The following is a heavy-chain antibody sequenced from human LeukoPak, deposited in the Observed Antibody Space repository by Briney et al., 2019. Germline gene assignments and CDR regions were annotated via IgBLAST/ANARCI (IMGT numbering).Heavy chain of an antibody. V-gene: IGHV5-10-1*01. CDR3: ALGSGSRYGMDV. Sequence: GESLKISCKGSGYSFTSYWISWVRQMPGKGLEWMGRIDPSDSYTNYSPPFQGHVTISADKSISTAYLQWSSLKASDTAMYYCALGSGSRYGMDVWGKGTTVTVSS. D-gene: IGHD3-10*01. CDR2: IDPSDSYT. CDR1: GYSFTSYW. J-gene: IGHJ6*04.